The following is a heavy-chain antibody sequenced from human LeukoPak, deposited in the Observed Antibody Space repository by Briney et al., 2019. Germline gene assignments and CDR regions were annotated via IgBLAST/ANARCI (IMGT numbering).Heavy chain of an antibody. Sequence: SETLSLTCTVSGGSISSYYWSWIRQPPGKGLEWIGYIYYSGSTNYNPSLKSRVTISVDASKNQFSLKLSSVTAADTAVYYCARYRWSGYDYRFEAFDIWGQGTMVTVSS. J-gene: IGHJ3*02. V-gene: IGHV4-59*08. CDR1: GGSISSYY. D-gene: IGHD5-12*01. CDR2: IYYSGST. CDR3: ARYRWSGYDYRFEAFDI.